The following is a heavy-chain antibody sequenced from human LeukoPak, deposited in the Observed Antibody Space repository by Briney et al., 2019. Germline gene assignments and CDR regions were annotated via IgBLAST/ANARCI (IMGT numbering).Heavy chain of an antibody. CDR1: GFTFSSYA. CDR3: ARDSGSYYFDY. D-gene: IGHD1-26*01. J-gene: IGHJ4*02. V-gene: IGHV3-30*01. CDR2: ISYDGSNK. Sequence: GGSLRLSCAASGFTFSSYAMHWVRQAPGKGLEWVAVISYDGSNKYYADSVKGRFTISRDKSKNTLYLQMNSLRAEDTAVYYCARDSGSYYFDYWGQGTLVTVSS.